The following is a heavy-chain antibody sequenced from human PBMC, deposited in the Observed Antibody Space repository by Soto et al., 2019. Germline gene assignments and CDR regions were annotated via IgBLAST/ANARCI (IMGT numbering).Heavy chain of an antibody. CDR3: AKDPSGGYSYYYYYGMDV. J-gene: IGHJ6*02. Sequence: GGSLRLSCAASGFTFSSYGMHWVRQAPGKGLEWVAVISYDGSNKYYADSVKGRFTISRDNSKNTLYLQMNSLRAEDTAVYYCAKDPSGGYSYYYYYGMDVWGQGTTVTVSS. CDR2: ISYDGSNK. CDR1: GFTFSSYG. V-gene: IGHV3-30*18. D-gene: IGHD5-18*01.